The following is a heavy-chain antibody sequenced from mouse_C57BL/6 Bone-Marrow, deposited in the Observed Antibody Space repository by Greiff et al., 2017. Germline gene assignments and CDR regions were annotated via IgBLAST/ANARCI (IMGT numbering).Heavy chain of an antibody. CDR1: GFSLTSYG. Sequence: VKLQESGPGLVQPSQSLSITCTVSGFSLTSYGVHWVRQSPRKGLEWLGVIWSGGSTDYNAAFISRLSISKDNSKSQVFFKMNSLQADDTAIYYCASIYDGYGFAYWGQGTLVTVSA. CDR2: IWSGGST. V-gene: IGHV2-2*01. D-gene: IGHD2-3*01. CDR3: ASIYDGYGFAY. J-gene: IGHJ3*01.